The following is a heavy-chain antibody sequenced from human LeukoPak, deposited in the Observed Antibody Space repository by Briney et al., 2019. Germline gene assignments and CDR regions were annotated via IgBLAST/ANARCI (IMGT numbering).Heavy chain of an antibody. J-gene: IGHJ4*02. D-gene: IGHD2-21*02. V-gene: IGHV3-23*01. Sequence: GGSLRLSCAASGFTFSTFAMIWVRQPPGKGLEWVSSIFPSGGEIHYADSVRGRFTISRDNSKNTLYLQMNSLRAEDTAVYYCARGAYCGGDCYSYYFDYWGQGTLVTVSS. CDR1: GFTFSTFA. CDR3: ARGAYCGGDCYSYYFDY. CDR2: IFPSGGEI.